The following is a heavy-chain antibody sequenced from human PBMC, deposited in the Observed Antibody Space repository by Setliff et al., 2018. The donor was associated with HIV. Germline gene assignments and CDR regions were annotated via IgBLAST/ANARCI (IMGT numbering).Heavy chain of an antibody. CDR3: AKHGFERKSPYNWFDS. Sequence: PGESLKISCRGFGYNFNNYWIDWVRQMPGKGLEWMGIIYPDDSATRYSPSFQGQVTISADKSINTAYLRWRSLRASDTAIYFCAKHGFERKSPYNWFDSWGQGTLVTVSS. D-gene: IGHD3-16*01. CDR2: IYPDDSAT. J-gene: IGHJ5*01. V-gene: IGHV5-51*01. CDR1: GYNFNNYW.